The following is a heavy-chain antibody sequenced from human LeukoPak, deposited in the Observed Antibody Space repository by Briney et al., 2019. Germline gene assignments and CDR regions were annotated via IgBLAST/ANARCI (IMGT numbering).Heavy chain of an antibody. CDR3: ARWSLRGCSGSPCFDY. CDR1: GGSFSGYF. J-gene: IGHJ4*02. Sequence: SETLSLTCAVYGGSFSGYFWSWIRQPPGKGLEWIGELTESGRTSYNPSLKSRVTIAEDTSKNQFSLKLSSVTAADTAVSYCARWSLRGCSGSPCFDYWGQGTLVTVSS. D-gene: IGHD2-15*01. CDR2: LTESGRT. V-gene: IGHV4-34*01.